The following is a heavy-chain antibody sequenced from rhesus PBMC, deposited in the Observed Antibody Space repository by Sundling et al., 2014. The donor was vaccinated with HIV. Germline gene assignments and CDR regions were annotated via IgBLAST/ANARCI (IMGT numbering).Heavy chain of an antibody. J-gene: IGHJ6*01. CDR3: ARHRMMFGLVPDYGLDS. Sequence: QVQLQESGPGLVKPSETLSLTCGVSGASISGAYAWTWIRQSPGKGLEWIGHLFGSIGSTYYNPSLKSRVTISTDTSQNQFSLRLTSVTAADTAVYYCARHRMMFGLVPDYGLDSWGQGVVVTVSS. CDR1: GASISGAYA. D-gene: IGHD3-3*01. CDR2: LFGSIGST. V-gene: IGHV4-76*01.